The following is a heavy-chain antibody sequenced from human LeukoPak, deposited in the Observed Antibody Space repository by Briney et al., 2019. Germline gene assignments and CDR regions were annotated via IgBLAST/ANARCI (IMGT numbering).Heavy chain of an antibody. CDR2: INPNSGGT. V-gene: IGHV1-2*04. Sequence: GASVKVSCKASGYTFTGYYMHWVRQAPGQGLEWMGWINPNSGGTNYAQKFQGWATMTRDTSISTAYMELSRLRSDDTAVYYCARDGVHYDYIWGSYREYNWFDPWGQGILVTVSS. CDR1: GYTFTGYY. J-gene: IGHJ5*02. D-gene: IGHD3-16*02. CDR3: ARDGVHYDYIWGSYREYNWFDP.